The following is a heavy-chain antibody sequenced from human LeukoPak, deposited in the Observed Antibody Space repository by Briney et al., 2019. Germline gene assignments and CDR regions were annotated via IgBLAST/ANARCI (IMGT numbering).Heavy chain of an antibody. J-gene: IGHJ6*02. V-gene: IGHV4-59*01. Sequence: SETLSLTCTVSGGSISSYYWRWIRQPPGKGLEWIGYIYYSGSTNYNPSLKSRVTISVDTSKNQFSLKLSSVTAADTAVYYCARDIDYGSRYGMDVWGQGTTVTVSS. CDR1: GGSISSYY. CDR3: ARDIDYGSRYGMDV. CDR2: IYYSGST. D-gene: IGHD3-10*01.